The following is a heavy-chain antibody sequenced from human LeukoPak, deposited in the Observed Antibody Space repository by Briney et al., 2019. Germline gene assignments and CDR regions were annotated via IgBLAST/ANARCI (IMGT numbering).Heavy chain of an antibody. Sequence: GESLKISCKGSGYTFINYWIGWVRQMPGKGLEWMGIIYPGDSNPRYSPSLQGQVTISADKSISTAYLQWSNLKASDTATYYCARSNGDYVSFDSWGQGTLVTVSS. CDR2: IYPGDSNP. D-gene: IGHD2-21*02. CDR3: ARSNGDYVSFDS. CDR1: GYTFINYW. J-gene: IGHJ4*02. V-gene: IGHV5-51*01.